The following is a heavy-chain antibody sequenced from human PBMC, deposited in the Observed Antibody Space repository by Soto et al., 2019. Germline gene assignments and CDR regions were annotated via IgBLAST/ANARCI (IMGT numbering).Heavy chain of an antibody. Sequence: EVQLVESGGGLVQPGGYLRLSCAASGFTFSSYRMNWVRQAPGKGLEWVSYISSSSSTIYYADSVKGRFTISRDNAKNSLYLQMNSLRDEDTAVYYCAVIADPQLYYYYGMDVWGQGTTVTVSS. CDR2: ISSSSSTI. V-gene: IGHV3-48*02. D-gene: IGHD6-13*01. J-gene: IGHJ6*02. CDR3: AVIADPQLYYYYGMDV. CDR1: GFTFSSYR.